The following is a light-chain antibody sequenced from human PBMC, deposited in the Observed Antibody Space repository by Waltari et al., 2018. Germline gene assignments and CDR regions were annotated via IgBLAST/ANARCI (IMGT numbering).Light chain of an antibody. CDR3: ARDLGSGIWV. CDR2: GTF. J-gene: IGLJ3*02. V-gene: IGLV8-61*01. Sequence: QTVVTQEPSLSVSPGGTVTLTCGLSSGSVSPRHYPSWSQQTPGQSPPALSDGTFLRSSGVPVRFSGFIVGNKAAVTITGAQADDESEFYCARDLGSGIWVFGGGTRLTVL. CDR1: SGSVSPRHY.